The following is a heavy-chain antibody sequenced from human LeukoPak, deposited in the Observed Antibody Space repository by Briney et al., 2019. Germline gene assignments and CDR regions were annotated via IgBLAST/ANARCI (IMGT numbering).Heavy chain of an antibody. CDR2: INYSGSS. Sequence: SETLSLTCTVSGGSVNSRNHFWGWIRQPPGKGLEWIGSINYSGSSNYNPPLKSRVTISVDTSKNQFSLKLSSVTAADTAVYYCARAGGRAAGTGLDYWGQGTLVTVSS. CDR1: GGSVNSRNHF. V-gene: IGHV4-39*07. CDR3: ARAGGRAAGTGLDY. D-gene: IGHD6-13*01. J-gene: IGHJ4*02.